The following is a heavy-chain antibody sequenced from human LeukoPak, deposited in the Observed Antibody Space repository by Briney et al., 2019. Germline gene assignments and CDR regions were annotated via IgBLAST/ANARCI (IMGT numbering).Heavy chain of an antibody. CDR3: ARAGEFYYYYYMDV. D-gene: IGHD3-10*01. J-gene: IGHJ6*03. V-gene: IGHV3-74*01. CDR1: GFTFSSYW. CDR2: INSDGSST. Sequence: GGSLRLSCAASGFTFSSYWMHWVRQAPGKGLVWVSRINSDGSSTSYADSVKVRFTISRDNAKNTLYLQMNSLRAEDTAVYYCARAGEFYYYYYMDVWGKGTTVTVSS.